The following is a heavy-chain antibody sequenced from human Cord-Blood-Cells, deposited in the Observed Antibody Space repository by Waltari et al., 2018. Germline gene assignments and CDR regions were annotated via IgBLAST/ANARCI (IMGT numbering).Heavy chain of an antibody. CDR1: GGPISSYS. D-gene: IGHD1-26*01. CDR3: ARESGSYYYYYYYYMDV. V-gene: IGHV4-4*07. J-gene: IGHJ6*03. Sequence: QVQLQESGPGLVKPSETLSLTCTVSGGPISSYSWSWIRQPAGKGLEWIGRIYTSGSTNYNPSLKSRVTMSVDTSKNQFSLKLSSVTAADTAVYYCARESGSYYYYYYYYMDVWGKGTTVTVSS. CDR2: IYTSGST.